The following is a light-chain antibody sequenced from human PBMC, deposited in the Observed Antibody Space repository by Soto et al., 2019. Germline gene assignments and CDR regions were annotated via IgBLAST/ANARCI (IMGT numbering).Light chain of an antibody. J-gene: IGKJ4*01. CDR2: DAS. CDR1: QSVSSY. Sequence: EIVLTQSPATLSLSPGERATLSCRASQSVSSYLAWYQQKPGQAPRLLISDASNRATGIPARFSGSGSGTDFTLTISNLEPEDFAVYYCQQRSNRPLTFGGGTKVEI. CDR3: QQRSNRPLT. V-gene: IGKV3-11*01.